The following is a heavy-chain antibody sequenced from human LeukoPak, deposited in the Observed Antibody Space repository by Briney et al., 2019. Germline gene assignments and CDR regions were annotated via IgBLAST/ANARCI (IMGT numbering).Heavy chain of an antibody. CDR3: AKESGKFDY. CDR2: ISADGGTT. CDR1: GLIFSYYA. V-gene: IGHV3-43*02. Sequence: GWSLRLSCVVSGLIFSYYAMHWVRQPPGKGLEWVSLISADGGTTFSADSVKGRFTIARDNSKNSLYLQMNSLRSEDTAMYFCAKESGKFDYWGQGTLVAVST. J-gene: IGHJ4*02.